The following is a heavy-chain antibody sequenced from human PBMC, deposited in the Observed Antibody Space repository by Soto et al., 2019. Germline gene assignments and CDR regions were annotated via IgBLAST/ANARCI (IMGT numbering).Heavy chain of an antibody. CDR3: ARHARLHSSGWKHLLSYYYYCGREV. CDR2: TYSGDSDT. J-gene: IGHJ6*02. Sequence: PGESLKISCKGSGYSFTRYWIGWVRQMPGKGLEWMGITYSGDSDTRYSPPFQGQFTISADKSIRTPYLQWTNLNASDTAIYYCARHARLHSSGWKHLLSYYYYCGREVWGQGTTVTVSS. D-gene: IGHD6-19*01. CDR1: GYSFTRYW. V-gene: IGHV5-51*01.